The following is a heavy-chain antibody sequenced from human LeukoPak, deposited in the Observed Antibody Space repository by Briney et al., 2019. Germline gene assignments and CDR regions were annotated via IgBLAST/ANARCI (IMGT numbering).Heavy chain of an antibody. CDR2: ISGSGGRT. Sequence: GVLRLSCAASGFTFSRNGMTWVRQAPGKGLEWVSAISGSGGRTYYADSVKGRFTISRDNSKNTLNLQMNSLRADDTAVYYCAKDSGFAYSSSWYRVDAFDIWGQGTMVTVSS. D-gene: IGHD6-13*01. V-gene: IGHV3-23*01. CDR1: GFTFSRNG. J-gene: IGHJ3*02. CDR3: AKDSGFAYSSSWYRVDAFDI.